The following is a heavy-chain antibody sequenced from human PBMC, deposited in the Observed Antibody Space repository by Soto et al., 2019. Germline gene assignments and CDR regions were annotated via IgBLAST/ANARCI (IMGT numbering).Heavy chain of an antibody. CDR3: ARRRTESYYDSSGYYFDY. D-gene: IGHD3-22*01. V-gene: IGHV4-39*01. CDR1: GGSISSSSYY. Sequence: PSETLSLTCTVSGGSISSSSYYWGWIRQPPGKGLEWIGSIYYSGSTYYNPSLKSRVTISVDTSRNQFSLKLSSVTAADTAVYYCARRRTESYYDSSGYYFDYWGQGTLVTVSS. CDR2: IYYSGST. J-gene: IGHJ4*02.